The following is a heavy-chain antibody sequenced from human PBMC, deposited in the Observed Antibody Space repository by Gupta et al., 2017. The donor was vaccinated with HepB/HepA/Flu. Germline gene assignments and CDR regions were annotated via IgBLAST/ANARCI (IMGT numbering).Heavy chain of an antibody. Sequence: VQLVESGGGLVQPGGSLRLSCAASGFTFTNDWMSWVRQAPGKGLEWVANIKQNGTEQYSLDSVRGRFTVSRDNAKNSVYLHVNSLRVEDTAVYYCARLELANYFYGMDVWGQGTTVTVSS. CDR1: GFTFTNDW. V-gene: IGHV3-7*01. D-gene: IGHD1-7*01. CDR3: ARLELANYFYGMDV. CDR2: IKQNGTEQ. J-gene: IGHJ6*02.